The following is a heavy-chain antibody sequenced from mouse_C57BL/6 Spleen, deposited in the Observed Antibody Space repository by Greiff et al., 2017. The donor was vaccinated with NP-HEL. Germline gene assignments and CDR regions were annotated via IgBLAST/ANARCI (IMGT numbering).Heavy chain of an antibody. Sequence: VKLVESGPGLVQPSQSLSITCTVSGFSLTSYGVHWVRQSPGKGLEWLGVIWSGGSTDYNAAFISRLSISKDNSKSQVFFKMNSLQADDTAIYYCARKDYGSSYEGMDYWGQGTSVTVSS. CDR2: IWSGGST. J-gene: IGHJ4*01. D-gene: IGHD1-1*01. CDR3: ARKDYGSSYEGMDY. V-gene: IGHV2-2*01. CDR1: GFSLTSYG.